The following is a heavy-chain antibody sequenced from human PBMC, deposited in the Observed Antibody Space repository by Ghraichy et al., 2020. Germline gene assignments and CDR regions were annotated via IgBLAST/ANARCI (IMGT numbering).Heavy chain of an antibody. CDR1: GGSISSYY. V-gene: IGHV4-59*01. CDR3: ARSEYYYYGMDV. J-gene: IGHJ6*02. CDR2: IYYSGST. Sequence: ESLNISCSVSGGSISSYYWSWIRQPPGKGLEWIGYIYYSGSTNYNPSLKSRVTISVDTSKNQFSLKLNSVTAADTAVYYCARSEYYYYGMDVWGRGTTVTVSS.